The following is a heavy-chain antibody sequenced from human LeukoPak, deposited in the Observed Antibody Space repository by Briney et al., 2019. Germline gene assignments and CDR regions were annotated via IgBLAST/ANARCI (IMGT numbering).Heavy chain of an antibody. CDR1: GFTFSSYA. J-gene: IGHJ4*02. Sequence: PGGSLRLSCAASGFTFSSYAMSWVRQAPGKGLEWVSAISGSGGSTYYADSVKGRFTISRDNSKNTLYLQMNSLRAEDTAVYYCARDITMIVVVPGYWGQGTLVTVSS. CDR2: ISGSGGST. CDR3: ARDITMIVVVPGY. V-gene: IGHV3-23*01. D-gene: IGHD3-22*01.